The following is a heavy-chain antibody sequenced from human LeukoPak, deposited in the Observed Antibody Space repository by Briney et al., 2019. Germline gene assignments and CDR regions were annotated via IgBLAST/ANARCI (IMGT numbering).Heavy chain of an antibody. CDR1: AFTFGSYW. V-gene: IGHV3-74*01. Sequence: GGSLRLSCAGSAFTFGSYWMHWIRQAPGKGLVWISRIKGDGSHTIYADSVEGRFTISRDNAKNTLFLQMESLRVEDTAVYYCVRDWDHFDFDSWGQGTLVTVAS. CDR2: IKGDGSHT. D-gene: IGHD1-26*01. J-gene: IGHJ5*01. CDR3: VRDWDHFDFDS.